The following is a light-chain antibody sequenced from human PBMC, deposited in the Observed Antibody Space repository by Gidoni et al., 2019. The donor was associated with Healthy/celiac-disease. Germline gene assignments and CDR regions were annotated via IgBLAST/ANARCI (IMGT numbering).Light chain of an antibody. J-gene: IGLJ2*01. Sequence: QSALTQPASVSGSPGQSITISCTGTSSDVGGYNDVSWYQQHPGKAPKLMIYDVINRPSGVSNHFSGSKSGNTASLTISGLQAEDEADYYCSAYTSSSLVVFGGGTKLTVL. CDR1: SSDVGGYND. CDR3: SAYTSSSLVV. CDR2: DVI. V-gene: IGLV2-14*01.